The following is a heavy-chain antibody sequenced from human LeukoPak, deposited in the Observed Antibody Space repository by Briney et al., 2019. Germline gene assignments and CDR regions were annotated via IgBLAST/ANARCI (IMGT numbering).Heavy chain of an antibody. D-gene: IGHD6-19*01. CDR1: GGSISRYY. CDR2: IYYSGST. Sequence: SETLSLTCTVSGGSISRYYWSWIRQPPGKGLEWIGYIYYSGSTNYNPSLKSRVTISLDTSKNQFSLKLSSVTAVDTAVYYCARGLITREGTAVAGAFDIWGQGTMVTVSS. J-gene: IGHJ3*02. V-gene: IGHV4-59*01. CDR3: ARGLITREGTAVAGAFDI.